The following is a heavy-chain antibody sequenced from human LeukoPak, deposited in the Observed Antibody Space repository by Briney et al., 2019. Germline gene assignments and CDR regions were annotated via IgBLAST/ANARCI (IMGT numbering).Heavy chain of an antibody. V-gene: IGHV4-59*08. CDR3: ARAYYYDSSGYPLFGY. D-gene: IGHD3-22*01. CDR2: IYYSGST. Sequence: SETLSLTCTVSGGSISSYYWSWIRQPPGKGLEWIGYIYYSGSTNYNPSLKSRVTISVDTSKNQFSLKLSSVTAADTAVYYCARAYYYDSSGYPLFGYWGQGTLVTVSS. J-gene: IGHJ4*02. CDR1: GGSISSYY.